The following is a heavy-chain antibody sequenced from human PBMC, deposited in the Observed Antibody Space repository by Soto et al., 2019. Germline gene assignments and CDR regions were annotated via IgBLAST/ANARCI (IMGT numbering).Heavy chain of an antibody. CDR1: GFTFSSYG. CDR3: AREGDTAMVLYYYYGMDV. Sequence: QVQLVESGGGVVQPGRSLRLSCAASGFTFSSYGMHWVRQAPGKGLEWVAVIWYDGSNKYYADSVKGRFTISRDNSKNTLYLQMNSLRAEDTAVYYCAREGDTAMVLYYYYGMDVWGQGTTVTVSS. CDR2: IWYDGSNK. J-gene: IGHJ6*02. V-gene: IGHV3-33*01. D-gene: IGHD5-18*01.